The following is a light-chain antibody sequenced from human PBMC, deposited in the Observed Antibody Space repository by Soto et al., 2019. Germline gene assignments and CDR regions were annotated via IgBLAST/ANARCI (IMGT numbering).Light chain of an antibody. CDR2: LEDTGIY. V-gene: IGLV4-60*02. CDR3: ETWDRNTVV. J-gene: IGLJ2*01. Sequence: QLVLTQSSSGSASLGSSVKLTCTLSSGHSSYIIAWHQQQPGKAPRYLMKLEDTGIYNKGSGVPDRFSGSSSGADRYLTISNLQFEDEADYYCETWDRNTVVFGGGTKLTVL. CDR1: SGHSSYI.